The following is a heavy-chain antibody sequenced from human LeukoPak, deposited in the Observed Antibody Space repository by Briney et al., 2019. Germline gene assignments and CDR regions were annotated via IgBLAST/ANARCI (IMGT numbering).Heavy chain of an antibody. CDR3: ARRGGGDAFDI. CDR2: IYPGDSDT. CDR1: GYSFTSYW. J-gene: IGHJ3*02. V-gene: IGHV5-51*01. Sequence: GESLKISCKGSGYSFTSYWIGGVRQLPGKGLEWMGIIYPGDSDTTYSPSFQGQVTLSADRSISTAYLQWSSLKASDTAMYYCARRGGGDAFDIWGQGTMVTVSS. D-gene: IGHD3-10*01.